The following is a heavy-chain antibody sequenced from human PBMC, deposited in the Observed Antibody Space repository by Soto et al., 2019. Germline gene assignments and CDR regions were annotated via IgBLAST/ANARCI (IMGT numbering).Heavy chain of an antibody. CDR3: ARGHITMIVVVMNWFDP. D-gene: IGHD3-22*01. V-gene: IGHV3-7*01. CDR2: IKQDGSEK. J-gene: IGHJ5*02. Sequence: PGGSLRLSCAASGFTFSSYWMSWVRQAPGKGLEWVANIKQDGSEKYYVDSVKGRFTISRDNAKNSLYLQMNSLRAEDTAVYYCARGHITMIVVVMNWFDPWGQGTLVTVSS. CDR1: GFTFSSYW.